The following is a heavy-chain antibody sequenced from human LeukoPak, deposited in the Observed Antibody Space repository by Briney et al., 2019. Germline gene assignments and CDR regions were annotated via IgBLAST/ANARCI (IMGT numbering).Heavy chain of an antibody. CDR1: GYTFTSYG. CDR2: ISAYNGNT. V-gene: IGHV1-18*01. Sequence: ASVKVSCKASGYTFTSYGISWVRQAPGQGLEWMGWISAYNGNTNYAQKLQGRVTMTTDTSTSTAYMELRSLRSDDTAVYYCAREDYPFCSGGSCYTGDDAFDIWGQGTMVTVSS. D-gene: IGHD2-15*01. CDR3: AREDYPFCSGGSCYTGDDAFDI. J-gene: IGHJ3*02.